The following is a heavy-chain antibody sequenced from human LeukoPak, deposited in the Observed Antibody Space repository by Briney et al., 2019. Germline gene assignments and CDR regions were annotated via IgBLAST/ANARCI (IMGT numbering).Heavy chain of an antibody. CDR3: AAPNSNSDAFGI. CDR1: GFTFTSSA. D-gene: IGHD4-11*01. J-gene: IGHJ3*02. CDR2: IVVGSGNT. V-gene: IGHV1-58*01. Sequence: SVKVSCKASGFTFTSSAVQWVRQARGQRLEWVGWIVVGSGNTNYAQKFQERVTITRDMSTSTAYMELSSLRSEDTAVYYCAAPNSNSDAFGIWGQGTMVTVSS.